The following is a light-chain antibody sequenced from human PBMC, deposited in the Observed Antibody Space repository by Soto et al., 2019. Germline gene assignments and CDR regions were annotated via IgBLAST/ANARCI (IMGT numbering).Light chain of an antibody. CDR2: EVT. CDR3: SSYTISNTLPFV. V-gene: IGLV2-14*01. Sequence: QSVLTQPASVSGSPGQSITISCTGTRRAVGGYNYVSWYQQYPGKSPKRLIYEVTHRPSGVSNRFSGSKSGNTASLTISGLQAEDEAEYYCSSYTISNTLPFVFGTGTKVTVL. J-gene: IGLJ1*01. CDR1: RRAVGGYNY.